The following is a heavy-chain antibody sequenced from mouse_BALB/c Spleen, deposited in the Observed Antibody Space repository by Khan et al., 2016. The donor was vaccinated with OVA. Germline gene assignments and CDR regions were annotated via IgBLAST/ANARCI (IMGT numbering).Heavy chain of an antibody. CDR1: GFSLTTYG. Sequence: QVQLKQSGPGLVQPSQSLSITCTVSGFSLTTYGVHWVRQSPGKGLEWLGVIWSGGSTDYNAAFISRLSISKDNSQSQVFFKMNSLQANDTAIYYCARNYDYDEGLAYWGQGTLVTVSA. CDR3: ARNYDYDEGLAY. V-gene: IGHV2-2*02. CDR2: IWSGGST. J-gene: IGHJ3*01. D-gene: IGHD2-4*01.